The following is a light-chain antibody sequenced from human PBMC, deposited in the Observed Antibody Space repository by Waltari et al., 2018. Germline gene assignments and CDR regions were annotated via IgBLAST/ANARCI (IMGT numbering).Light chain of an antibody. CDR3: QQYYTTPPT. CDR1: QSVLYNSNNKNY. V-gene: IGKV4-1*01. Sequence: DIVMTQSPDSLAVSLSERATVNCTSSQSVLYNSNNKNYLAWYQQMPGQPPRLLISWASTREPGVPDRFSGSGSGSDFILTITSVQAEDVAVYYCQQYYTTPPTFGGGTKVEIK. J-gene: IGKJ4*01. CDR2: WAS.